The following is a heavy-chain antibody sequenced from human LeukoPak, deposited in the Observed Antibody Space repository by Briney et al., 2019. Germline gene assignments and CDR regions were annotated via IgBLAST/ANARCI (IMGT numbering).Heavy chain of an antibody. CDR1: GFTFSSYA. CDR3: ARDPTGGPFYYYYGMDV. D-gene: IGHD1-1*01. CDR2: ISYDGSNK. V-gene: IGHV3-30-3*01. J-gene: IGHJ6*02. Sequence: GGSLRLSCAASGFTFSSYAMHWVRQAPGKGLEWVAVISYDGSNKYYADSVKGRFTISRDNSKNTLYLRMNSLRAEDTAVYYCARDPTGGPFYYYYGMDVWAKGPRSPSP.